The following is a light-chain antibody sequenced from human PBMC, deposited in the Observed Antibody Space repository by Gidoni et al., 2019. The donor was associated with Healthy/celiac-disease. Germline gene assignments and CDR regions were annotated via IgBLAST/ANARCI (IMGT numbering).Light chain of an antibody. CDR1: KLGDKY. CDR2: QDS. J-gene: IGLJ2*01. CDR3: QAWDSSTVV. Sequence: SYDLTQPPSLSVSPGQTASISCSGAKLGDKYACWYHQKPGQSPVLVIYQDSKRPSGIPERFSGSNSGNTATLTISGTQAMDEADYYCQAWDSSTVVFGGGTKLTVL. V-gene: IGLV3-1*01.